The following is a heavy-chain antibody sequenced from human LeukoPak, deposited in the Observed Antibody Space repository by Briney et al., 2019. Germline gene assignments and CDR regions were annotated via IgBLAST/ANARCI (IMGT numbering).Heavy chain of an antibody. CDR2: ISDSGGST. J-gene: IGHJ4*02. CDR3: AKRGVVIRVILVGFHKEAYYFES. CDR1: GITLSNYG. Sequence: GGSLRLSCAVSGITLSNYGMSWVRQAPGKGLEWVAGISDSGGSTNYADSVKGRFTISRDNPKDTLYLQMNSLRAEDTAVYFCAKRGVVIRVILVGFHKEAYYFESWGQGALVTVSS. V-gene: IGHV3-23*01. D-gene: IGHD3/OR15-3a*01.